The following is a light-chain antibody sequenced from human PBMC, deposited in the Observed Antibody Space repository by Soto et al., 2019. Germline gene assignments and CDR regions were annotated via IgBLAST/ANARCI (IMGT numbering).Light chain of an antibody. CDR3: QQYNKWPPYT. CDR1: QSISSN. J-gene: IGKJ2*01. Sequence: EIVMTQSPSTLSVSPVERFTLSCSASQSISSNLAWYQQKSGQAPRLLIYGASTRATGIPVRFSGSGSGAEFTLTISSLQSEDFAVYYCQQYNKWPPYTFGQGTKVDIK. CDR2: GAS. V-gene: IGKV3-15*01.